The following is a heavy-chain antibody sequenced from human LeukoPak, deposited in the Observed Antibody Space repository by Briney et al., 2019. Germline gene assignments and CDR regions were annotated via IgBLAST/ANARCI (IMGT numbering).Heavy chain of an antibody. V-gene: IGHV4-39*07. J-gene: IGHJ4*02. CDR1: GGSIRSSYYY. Sequence: SETLSLTCTVSGGSIRSSYYYWDRIRQPPGKGLEWIGSIYDSGSTYYNPSLKSRVTISLDKSKNQFSLKLSSVTAADTAVYYCARVERGYSYGYAYYWGQGTLVTVSS. D-gene: IGHD5-18*01. CDR2: IYDSGST. CDR3: ARVERGYSYGYAYY.